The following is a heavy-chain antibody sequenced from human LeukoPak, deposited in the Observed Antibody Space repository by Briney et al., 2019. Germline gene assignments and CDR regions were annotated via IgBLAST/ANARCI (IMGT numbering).Heavy chain of an antibody. CDR3: ARRFDY. CDR2: IYDSGST. V-gene: IGHV4-59*01. J-gene: IGHJ4*02. CDR1: GGSISNYY. Sequence: SETLSLTCTVSGGSISNYYWSWIRRPPGKGLEWIGYIYDSGSTSYNPSLKSRVTISVDTSKNQFSLKMDSVTAADTAVYYCARRFDYWGQGTLVTVSS.